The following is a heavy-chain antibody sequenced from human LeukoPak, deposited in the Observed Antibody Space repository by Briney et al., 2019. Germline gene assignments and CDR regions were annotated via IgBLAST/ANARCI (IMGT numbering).Heavy chain of an antibody. Sequence: SGGSLRLSCAASGFTFDDYAMHWVRQAPGKGLEWVSGISWNSGSIGYAGSVKGRFTISRDNAKNSLYLQMNSLRAEDTALYYCAKALDYDFWSGYYFDYWGQGTLVTVSS. CDR1: GFTFDDYA. CDR2: ISWNSGSI. J-gene: IGHJ4*02. CDR3: AKALDYDFWSGYYFDY. V-gene: IGHV3-9*01. D-gene: IGHD3-3*01.